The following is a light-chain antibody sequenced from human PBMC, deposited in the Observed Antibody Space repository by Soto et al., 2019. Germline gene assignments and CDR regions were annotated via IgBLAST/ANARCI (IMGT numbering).Light chain of an antibody. CDR3: QQYGSSPT. CDR1: HSVSSNY. CDR2: GAS. Sequence: ESVLTQSPGTLSLSPGARATLSGRASHSVSSNYLAWYQQKPGQAPRLLIYGASTRATGIPDRFSGSGSGTDLTLTITRLEPEDFAVYYCQQYGSSPTFGGGTKGELK. J-gene: IGKJ4*01. V-gene: IGKV3-20*01.